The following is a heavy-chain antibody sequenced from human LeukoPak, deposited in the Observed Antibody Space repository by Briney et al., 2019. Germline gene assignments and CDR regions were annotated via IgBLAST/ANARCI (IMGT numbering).Heavy chain of an antibody. J-gene: IGHJ5*02. Sequence: PGRSLRLSCAASGFTFSSYGMHWVRQAPGKGLEWVSGISWNSGSIGYADSVKGRFTISRDNAKNSLYLQMNSLRAEDTALYYCAKSSSWDVNWFDPWGQGTLVTVSS. CDR2: ISWNSGSI. V-gene: IGHV3-9*01. CDR3: AKSSSWDVNWFDP. CDR1: GFTFSSYG. D-gene: IGHD1-26*01.